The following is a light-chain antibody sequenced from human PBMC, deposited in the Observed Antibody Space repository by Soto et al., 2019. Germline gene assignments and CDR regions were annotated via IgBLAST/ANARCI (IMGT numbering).Light chain of an antibody. CDR1: SSNIGNNY. J-gene: IGLJ1*01. CDR2: EDH. CDR3: GTGEGGGT. Sequence: QSVLTQPPSISAAPGQQVTISCRGSSSNIGNNYVSWYQQLPGAAPKLLIYEDHKRPSGIPDRFSGSKSGTSATLGISGVQTEAEADYSFGTGEGGGTFGTGTKVTVL. V-gene: IGLV1-51*02.